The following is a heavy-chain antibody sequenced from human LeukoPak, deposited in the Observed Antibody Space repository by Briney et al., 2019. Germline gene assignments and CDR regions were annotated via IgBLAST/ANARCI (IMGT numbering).Heavy chain of an antibody. CDR1: GYTFTSNY. Sequence: ASVKVSCKASGYTFTSNYIHWVRQAPGQGLEWMGMIYPRDGSTSYAQKFQGRVTVTRNTSTSTVHMELSGLRSEDTAVYYCARDQEGFDYWGQGTLVTVSS. CDR3: ARDQEGFDY. V-gene: IGHV1-46*01. J-gene: IGHJ4*02. CDR2: IYPRDGST.